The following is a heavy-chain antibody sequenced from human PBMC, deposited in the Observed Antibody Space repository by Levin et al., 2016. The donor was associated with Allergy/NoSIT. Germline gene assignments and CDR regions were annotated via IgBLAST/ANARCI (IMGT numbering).Heavy chain of an antibody. CDR1: GGSISSSPYY. Sequence: TLSLTCTVSGGSISSSPYYWGWIRQPPGKGLEWIGSIYYSGNTYYNPSLKSRLTISVDTSKNQFSLKLSSVTAADTAMYYCASGYSFWVFWGQGTLVTVSS. D-gene: IGHD5-18*01. V-gene: IGHV4-39*01. CDR3: ASGYSFWVF. J-gene: IGHJ4*02. CDR2: IYYSGNT.